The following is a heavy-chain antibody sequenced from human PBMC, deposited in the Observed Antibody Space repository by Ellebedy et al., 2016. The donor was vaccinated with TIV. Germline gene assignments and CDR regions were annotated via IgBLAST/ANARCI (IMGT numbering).Heavy chain of an antibody. D-gene: IGHD5-24*01. V-gene: IGHV3-7*01. Sequence: GESLKISCAASGFTFSSYWMSWVRQAPGKGLEWVANIKQDGSEKYYVDSVKGRFTISRDNAKNSLYLQMNSLRAEDTAVYYCARDGATTTDAFDIWGQGTMVTVSS. CDR3: ARDGATTTDAFDI. CDR1: GFTFSSYW. J-gene: IGHJ3*02. CDR2: IKQDGSEK.